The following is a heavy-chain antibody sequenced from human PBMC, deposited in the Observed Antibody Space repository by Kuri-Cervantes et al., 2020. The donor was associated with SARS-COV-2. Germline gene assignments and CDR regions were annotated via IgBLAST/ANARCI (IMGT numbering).Heavy chain of an antibody. V-gene: IGHV4-61*02. D-gene: IGHD6-19*01. CDR2: IYTSGST. CDR1: GGSISSGSYY. Sequence: SETLSLTCTVSGGSISSGSYYWSWIRQPAGKGLEWIGRIYTSGSTNYNPCLKSRVTISVDTSKNQFSLKLSSVTATDTAVYYCARDIHSSGWPGWFDPWGQGTLVTVSS. CDR3: ARDIHSSGWPGWFDP. J-gene: IGHJ5*02.